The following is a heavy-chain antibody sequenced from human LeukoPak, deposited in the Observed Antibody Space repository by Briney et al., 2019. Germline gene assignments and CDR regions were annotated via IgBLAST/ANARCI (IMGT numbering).Heavy chain of an antibody. Sequence: ASVKVSCKASGYTFTIYDINWVRQAPGQGLEWMGWISPYNGNTNYAQNLQGRVTMTSETSTSTAYMELRRLRSDDTAVYYCARRAAAGSVDYWGLGTLITVSS. CDR2: ISPYNGNT. D-gene: IGHD6-13*01. CDR3: ARRAAAGSVDY. J-gene: IGHJ4*02. CDR1: GYTFTIYD. V-gene: IGHV1-18*01.